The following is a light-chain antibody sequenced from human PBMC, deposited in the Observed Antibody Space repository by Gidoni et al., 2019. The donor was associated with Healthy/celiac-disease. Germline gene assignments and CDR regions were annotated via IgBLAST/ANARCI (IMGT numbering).Light chain of an antibody. CDR3: MQALQTPWT. V-gene: IGKV2-28*01. Sequence: DIVMTQSPLSLPVTPGEPASISFRSSQSHLHSNGYNYLDWYLQKPGQSPQLLIYLGSNRASGVPDRFSGSGSGTDFTLKISRVEAEDVGVYYCMQALQTPWTFGQGTKVEIK. J-gene: IGKJ1*01. CDR2: LGS. CDR1: QSHLHSNGYNY.